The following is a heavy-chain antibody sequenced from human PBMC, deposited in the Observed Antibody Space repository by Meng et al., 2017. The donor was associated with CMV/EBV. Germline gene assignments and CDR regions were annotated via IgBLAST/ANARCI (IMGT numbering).Heavy chain of an antibody. V-gene: IGHV3-30*02. D-gene: IGHD6-13*01. CDR3: AKDQAAANYLDY. J-gene: IGHJ4*02. Sequence: GESLKISCAASGFTFSSYGMHWVRQAPGKGLEWVAFIRYDGSNKYYADSVKGRFTISRDNSKNTLYLQMNSLRAEDTAVYYCAKDQAAANYLDYWGQGTLVTVSS. CDR2: IRYDGSNK. CDR1: GFTFSSYG.